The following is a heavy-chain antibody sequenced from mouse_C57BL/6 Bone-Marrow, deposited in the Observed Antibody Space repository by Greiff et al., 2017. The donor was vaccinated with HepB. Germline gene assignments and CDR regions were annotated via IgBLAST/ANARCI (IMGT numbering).Heavy chain of an antibody. CDR3: ARSGLPYYYAMDY. Sequence: QVQLQQSGAELVKPGASVKMSCKASGYTFTSYWITWVKQRPGQGLEWIGDIYPGSGSTNYNEKFKSKATLTVDTSSSTAYMQLSSLTSEDSAVYYCARSGLPYYYAMDYWGQGTSVTVSS. J-gene: IGHJ4*01. CDR1: GYTFTSYW. V-gene: IGHV1-55*01. CDR2: IYPGSGST. D-gene: IGHD2-4*01.